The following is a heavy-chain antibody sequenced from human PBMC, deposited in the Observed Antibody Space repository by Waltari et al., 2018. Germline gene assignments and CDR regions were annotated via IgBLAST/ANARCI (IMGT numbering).Heavy chain of an antibody. V-gene: IGHV1-69*01. CDR1: GGTFRIHA. CDR3: ASGVGYCSSSNCPHDAFNV. CDR2: VIPMFGTV. Sequence: QVQLMQSGAEVKKPGSSVKVSCKASGGTFRIHAISWVRQAPGQGLEWLGGVIPMFGTVNYAQRFQGRVTITAAESTSTIYMELHTLRSEDTAVYYCASGVGYCSSSNCPHDAFNVWGQGTMVTVSS. D-gene: IGHD2-2*01. J-gene: IGHJ3*01.